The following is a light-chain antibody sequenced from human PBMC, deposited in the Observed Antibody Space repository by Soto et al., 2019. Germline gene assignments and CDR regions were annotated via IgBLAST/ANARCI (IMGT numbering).Light chain of an antibody. CDR1: QSFTRS. CDR2: GAS. CDR3: QQYNTWPRT. Sequence: ETVVTQSPATLSVSPGETASLSCRASQSFTRSLAWYQQKPGQAPRLLIYGASTRATGIPARFTGSGSGTEFTLTISNLQSEDFAVYYCQQYNTWPRTFGQGTKVEMK. J-gene: IGKJ1*01. V-gene: IGKV3-15*01.